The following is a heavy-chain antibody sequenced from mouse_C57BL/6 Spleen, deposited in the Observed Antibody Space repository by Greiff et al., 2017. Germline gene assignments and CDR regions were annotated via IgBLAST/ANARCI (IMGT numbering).Heavy chain of an antibody. CDR1: GYAFSSSW. D-gene: IGHD1-1*01. CDR2: IYPGDGDT. V-gene: IGHV1-82*01. J-gene: IGHJ2*01. CDR3: ARSGEKSYGDY. Sequence: VQVVESGPELVKPGASVQLSCKASGYAFSSSWMNWVKQRPGKGLEWIGRIYPGDGDTNYNGKFKGQATLTADKSSSTAYMQLSSLTSEDSAVYFGARSGEKSYGDYWGQGTTLTVSS.